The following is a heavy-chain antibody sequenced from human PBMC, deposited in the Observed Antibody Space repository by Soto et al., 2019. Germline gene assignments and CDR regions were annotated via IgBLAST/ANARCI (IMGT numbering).Heavy chain of an antibody. V-gene: IGHV3-23*01. J-gene: IGHJ3*02. D-gene: IGHD2-8*01. CDR3: AKDRGVEGSSVRPFDI. CDR2: ISGSAGTT. CDR1: GFTFSSHG. Sequence: SLRLSCAASGFTFSSHGMNWVRQAPGKGLEWVSFISGSAGTTFYADSVKGRFTISRDNSKNTLYLQMNSLRAEDTALYYCAKDRGVEGSSVRPFDIWGQGTMVTVSS.